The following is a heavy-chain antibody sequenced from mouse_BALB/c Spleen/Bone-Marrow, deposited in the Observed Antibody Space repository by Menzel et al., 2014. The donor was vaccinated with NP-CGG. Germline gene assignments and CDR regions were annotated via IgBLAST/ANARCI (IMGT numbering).Heavy chain of an antibody. CDR1: GFTFSSYG. J-gene: IGHJ3*01. D-gene: IGHD2-4*01. CDR2: ISSGGSYT. V-gene: IGHV5-6*01. Sequence: EVQGVESGGDLVKPGGSLKLSCATSGFTFSSYGMSWVRQTPDKRLEGVATISSGGSYTYYPDSVKGRFTISRDNAKNTLYLQMSSLKSEDTAMYYCARPYDFGAWFAYWGQGTLVTVSA. CDR3: ARPYDFGAWFAY.